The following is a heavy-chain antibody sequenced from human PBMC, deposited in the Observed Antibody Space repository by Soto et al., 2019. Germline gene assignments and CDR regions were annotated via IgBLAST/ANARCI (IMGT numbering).Heavy chain of an antibody. CDR2: MSGSGDNT. CDR3: AKGRTYSCANYFDP. V-gene: IGHV3-23*01. D-gene: IGHD5-18*01. J-gene: IGHJ5*02. CDR1: GFTFSSYA. Sequence: EVQLLESGGDLVQPGGSLRLSCAASGFTFSSYAMSWVRQAPGKGPEWVSSMSGSGDNTYYADSVKGRFIISRDNSKNTLYLQMSSLRVDDTAVYSCAKGRTYSCANYFDPWGQGTLVTVSS.